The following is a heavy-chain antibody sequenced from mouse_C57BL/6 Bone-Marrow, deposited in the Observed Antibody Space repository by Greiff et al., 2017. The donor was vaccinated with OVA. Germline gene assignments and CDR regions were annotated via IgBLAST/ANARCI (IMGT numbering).Heavy chain of an antibody. CDR1: GYTFTSYW. J-gene: IGHJ1*03. Sequence: QVQLQPGAELVKPGASVKLSSKASGYTFTSYWMHWVKQRPGRGLEWIGRIDPNSGGTKYNEKFKSKATLTVDKPSSTAYMQLSSLTSEDSAVYYCARGGYGSSPYWYFDVWGTGTTVTVSS. CDR2: IDPNSGGT. V-gene: IGHV1-62-3*01. D-gene: IGHD1-1*01. CDR3: ARGGYGSSPYWYFDV.